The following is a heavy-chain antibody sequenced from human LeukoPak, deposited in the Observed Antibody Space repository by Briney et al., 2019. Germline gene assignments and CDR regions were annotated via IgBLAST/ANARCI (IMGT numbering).Heavy chain of an antibody. CDR2: IIPILGIA. CDR3: ARDLLSNYYDSSVTIDY. Sequence: GSSVKVSCKASGGTFSSYAISWVRQAPGQELEWMGRIIPILGIANYAQKFQGRVTITADKSTSTAYMELSSLRSEDTAVYYCARDLLSNYYDSSVTIDYWDRGTLVTVSS. D-gene: IGHD3-22*01. CDR1: GGTFSSYA. V-gene: IGHV1-69*04. J-gene: IGHJ4*02.